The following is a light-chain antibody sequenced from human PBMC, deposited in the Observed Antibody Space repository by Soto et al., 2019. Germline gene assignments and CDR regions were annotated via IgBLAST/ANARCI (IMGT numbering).Light chain of an antibody. V-gene: IGKV1-39*01. J-gene: IGKJ3*01. Sequence: DIQMTQSPSSLSASVGDRVTITCRASQTISNYLNWYREKPGKAPKLLIYAASNLQSGVPSRFSGRGSGTEFTLTISNLQPEDFATYYCQKTYSTPFTFGPGTNVDI. CDR3: QKTYSTPFT. CDR1: QTISNY. CDR2: AAS.